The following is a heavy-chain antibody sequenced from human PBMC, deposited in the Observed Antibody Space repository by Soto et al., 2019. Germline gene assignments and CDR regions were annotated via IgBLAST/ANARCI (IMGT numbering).Heavy chain of an antibody. CDR1: GFTFSDYY. Sequence: PGGSLRLSCAASGFTFSDYYMSWIRQAPGKGLEWVSYISSSSSYTNYADSVKGRFTISRDNAKNSLYLQMNSLRAEDTAVYYCARDPQLNSGSPEPWYFDLWGRGTLVTVSS. V-gene: IGHV3-11*05. CDR2: ISSSSSYT. D-gene: IGHD1-26*01. CDR3: ARDPQLNSGSPEPWYFDL. J-gene: IGHJ2*01.